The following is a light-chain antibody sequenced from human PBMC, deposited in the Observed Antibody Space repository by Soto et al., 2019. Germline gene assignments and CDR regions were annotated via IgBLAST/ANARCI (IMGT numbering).Light chain of an antibody. CDR3: QSYDSSLSGAVV. CDR1: SSNIGAGYD. J-gene: IGLJ2*01. CDR2: GNS. Sequence: QAVVTQPPSVSGAPGQRVTISCTGSSSNIGAGYDVHWYQQLPGTAPKLLIYGNSNRPSGVPDRFSGSKSGTSASLAIPGIQAEDEADYYCQSYDSSLSGAVVFGGGTKLTVL. V-gene: IGLV1-40*01.